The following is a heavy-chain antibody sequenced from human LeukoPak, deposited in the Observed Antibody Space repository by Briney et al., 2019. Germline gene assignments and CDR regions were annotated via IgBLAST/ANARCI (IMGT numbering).Heavy chain of an antibody. Sequence: GGSLRLSCSASGFTFGAYFMHWVRQAPGKGLQYVSSISSNEYDTYYADSVKGRFTISRDNSKNTLFLQMNNLRPEDTAVYYCVKDLNGTWSFDYWGQGTLVAVSS. CDR2: ISSNEYDT. V-gene: IGHV3-64D*06. D-gene: IGHD2-8*01. J-gene: IGHJ4*02. CDR3: VKDLNGTWSFDY. CDR1: GFTFGAYF.